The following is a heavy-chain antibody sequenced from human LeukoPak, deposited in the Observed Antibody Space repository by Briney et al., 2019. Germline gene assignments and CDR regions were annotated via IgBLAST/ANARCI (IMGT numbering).Heavy chain of an antibody. J-gene: IGHJ4*02. CDR2: INHSGST. CDR3: ARGPPEDGYNWGLDY. CDR1: GGSISSGGYY. D-gene: IGHD5-24*01. Sequence: SETLSLTCTVSGGSISSGGYYWSWIRQPPGKGLEWIGEINHSGSTNYNPSLKSRVTISVDTSKNQFSLKLSSVTAADTAVYYCARGPPEDGYNWGLDYWGQGTLVTVSS. V-gene: IGHV4-39*07.